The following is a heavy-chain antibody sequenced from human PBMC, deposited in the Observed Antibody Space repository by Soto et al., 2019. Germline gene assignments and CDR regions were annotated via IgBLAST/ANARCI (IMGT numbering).Heavy chain of an antibody. J-gene: IGHJ6*03. CDR2: IYYSGST. CDR1: GGSISSYY. CDR3: ARLDPITIFGVVIASNYYYYYMDV. Sequence: KPSETLSLTCTVSGGSISSYYWSWIRQPPGKGLEWIGFIYYSGSTNHNPSLKSRVTISVDTSKNQFSLKLSSVTAADTAVYYCARLDPITIFGVVIASNYYYYYMDVWGKGTTVTVSS. V-gene: IGHV4-59*08. D-gene: IGHD3-3*01.